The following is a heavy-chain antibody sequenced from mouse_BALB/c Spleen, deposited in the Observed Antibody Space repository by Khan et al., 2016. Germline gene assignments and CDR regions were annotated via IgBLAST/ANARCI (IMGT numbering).Heavy chain of an antibody. J-gene: IGHJ3*01. D-gene: IGHD2-10*02. CDR3: VREEFGNYAWFAY. V-gene: IGHV3-2*02. Sequence: EVQLQESGPGLVKPSQSLSLTCTVTGYSITSDYAWNWIRQFPGNKLEWMGYISYSGSTSYNPSLKSRISITRDTSKNQFFLQLNSVTTEDTATYYCVREEFGNYAWFAYWGQGTLVTVSA. CDR2: ISYSGST. CDR1: GYSITSDYA.